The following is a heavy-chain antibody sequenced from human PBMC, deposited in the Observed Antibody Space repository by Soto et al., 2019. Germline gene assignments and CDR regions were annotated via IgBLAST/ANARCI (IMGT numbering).Heavy chain of an antibody. CDR3: ATLNYVILTGYYPDDDAIDI. J-gene: IGHJ3*02. CDR1: GYTFTGYY. D-gene: IGHD3-9*01. V-gene: IGHV1-2*02. CDR2: INPNSGGT. Sequence: SVKVSCKASGYTFTGYYMHWVRQAPGQGLEWMGWINPNSGGTNYAQKFQGRVTMTRDTSISTAYMELSRLRSDDTAVYYCATLNYVILTGYYPDDDAIDIWGEGTMVT.